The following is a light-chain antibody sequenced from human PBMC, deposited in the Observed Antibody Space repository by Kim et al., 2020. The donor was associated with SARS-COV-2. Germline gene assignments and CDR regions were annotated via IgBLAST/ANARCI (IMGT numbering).Light chain of an antibody. J-gene: IGKJ1*01. Sequence: ASVRDIVNITCRASQGIRNYLAWYQQRPGKVPKLLIYGATTLQSGVPSRFSGSGSGTDFTLTIRSLQLEDVATYYCQKYNSAPRTFGQGTKVDIK. CDR2: GAT. CDR1: QGIRNY. CDR3: QKYNSAPRT. V-gene: IGKV1-27*01.